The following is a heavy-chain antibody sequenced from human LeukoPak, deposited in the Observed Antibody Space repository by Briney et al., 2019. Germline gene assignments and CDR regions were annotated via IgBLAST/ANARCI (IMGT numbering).Heavy chain of an antibody. D-gene: IGHD3-3*01. CDR2: ISSSGSTI. CDR1: RFTFSDYY. J-gene: IGHJ4*02. CDR3: ARGPFWSGYYDD. Sequence: GGSLRLSCAASRFTFSDYYMSWIRQAPGKGLEWVSYISSSGSTIYYADSVKGRFTISRDNAKNSLYLQMSNLRAEDTAAYYCARGPFWSGYYDDWGQGTLVTVSS. V-gene: IGHV3-11*01.